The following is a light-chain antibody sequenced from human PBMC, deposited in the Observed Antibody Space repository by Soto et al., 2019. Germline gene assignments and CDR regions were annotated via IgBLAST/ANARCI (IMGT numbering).Light chain of an antibody. CDR1: QSVSSN. CDR3: QQYNNWLT. CDR2: AAS. Sequence: EIVMTQSPATLSVSPGERATLSCRASQSVSSNLAWYQQKPGQAPRLLIYAASARATGIPARFSGSGSGTEFTLTISSLQSEDFAVYYCQQYNNWLTFGGGTKVEI. V-gene: IGKV3-15*01. J-gene: IGKJ4*01.